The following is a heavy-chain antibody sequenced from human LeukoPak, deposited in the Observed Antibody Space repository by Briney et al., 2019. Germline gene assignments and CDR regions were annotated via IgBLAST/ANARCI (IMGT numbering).Heavy chain of an antibody. CDR3: ARGEPEYSSSWYVYYFDY. D-gene: IGHD6-13*01. V-gene: IGHV4-59*01. CDR2: IYYSGST. Sequence: SETLSLTCTVSVGSISSYYWSWIRQPPGKGLEWIGYIYYSGSTNYNPSLKSRVTISVDTSKNQFSLKLSSVTAADTAVYYCARGEPEYSSSWYVYYFDYWGQGTLVTVSS. CDR1: VGSISSYY. J-gene: IGHJ4*02.